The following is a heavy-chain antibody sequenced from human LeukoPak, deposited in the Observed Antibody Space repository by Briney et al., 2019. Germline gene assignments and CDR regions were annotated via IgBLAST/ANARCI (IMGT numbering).Heavy chain of an antibody. CDR1: GFTFDDYA. Sequence: GGSLRLSCAASGFTFDDYAMHWVRQAPGKGLEWVSGISWNSGSIGYADSVKGRFTTSRDNAKNSLYLQMNSLRAEDTALYYCAKGGNYYGSEFDYWGQGTLVTVSS. D-gene: IGHD3-10*01. J-gene: IGHJ4*02. CDR2: ISWNSGSI. V-gene: IGHV3-9*01. CDR3: AKGGNYYGSEFDY.